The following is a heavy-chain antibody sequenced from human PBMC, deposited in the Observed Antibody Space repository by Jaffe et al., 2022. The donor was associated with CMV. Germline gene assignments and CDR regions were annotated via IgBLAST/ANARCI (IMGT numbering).Heavy chain of an antibody. CDR2: ISSSGSAI. CDR3: ARWNYFSSGSPNWFDP. Sequence: EVQLVESGGGLVQPGGSLRLSCAASGFIFSSYEMNWVRQAPGKGLEWVSYISSSGSAIYYADSVKGRFTMSRDNAKSSLYLQMNSLRAEDTAVYYCARWNYFSSGSPNWFDPWGQGTLVTVSS. J-gene: IGHJ5*02. V-gene: IGHV3-48*03. D-gene: IGHD3-10*01. CDR1: GFIFSSYE.